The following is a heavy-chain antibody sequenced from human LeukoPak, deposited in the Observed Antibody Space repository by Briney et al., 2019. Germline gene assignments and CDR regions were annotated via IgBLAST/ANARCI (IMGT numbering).Heavy chain of an antibody. Sequence: GGSLRLSCAASGFTFSSSAMSWVRQAPGKGLEWVAAISDTGRLSYCADSVNGQFTISRDNSKNTLYLQMNSLRAEDTAVYYCAKSSLAVAGTPDYWGQGTLVTVSS. V-gene: IGHV3-23*01. CDR2: ISDTGRLS. CDR3: AKSSLAVAGTPDY. J-gene: IGHJ4*02. CDR1: GFTFSSSA. D-gene: IGHD6-19*01.